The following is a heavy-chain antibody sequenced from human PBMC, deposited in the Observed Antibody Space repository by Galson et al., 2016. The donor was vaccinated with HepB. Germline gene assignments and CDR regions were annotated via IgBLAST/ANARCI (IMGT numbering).Heavy chain of an antibody. V-gene: IGHV3-30*07. CDR3: TKDPQLYVTRGVWDN. D-gene: IGHD3-10*01. CDR2: IPYDGSEE. CDR1: GFIFSDYA. Sequence: SLRLSCAVSGFIFSDYAMHWGRQAPGKGLEWVAVIPYDGSEEFYADSLKGRFTISRDNSRDTLYLQMNSLRPEDTAVYYCTKDPQLYVTRGVWDNWGQGALVTVSS. J-gene: IGHJ4*02.